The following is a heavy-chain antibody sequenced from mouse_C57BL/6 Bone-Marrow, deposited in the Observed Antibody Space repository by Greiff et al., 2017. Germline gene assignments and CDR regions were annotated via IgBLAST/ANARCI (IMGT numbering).Heavy chain of an antibody. Sequence: EVKLVESGAELVRPGASVKLSCTASGFNIKDDYMHWVKQRPEQGLEWIGWIDPENGDTEYASKFKGKATITAATSSNTAYLPLSSLTAEDTADYYCTPICYGNWAWFAYWGQGTLVTVSA. J-gene: IGHJ3*01. CDR3: TPICYGNWAWFAY. CDR2: IDPENGDT. CDR1: GFNIKDDY. V-gene: IGHV14-4*01. D-gene: IGHD2-1*01.